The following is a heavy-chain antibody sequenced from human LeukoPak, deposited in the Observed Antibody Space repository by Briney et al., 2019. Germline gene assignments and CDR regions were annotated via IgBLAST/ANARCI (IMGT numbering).Heavy chain of an antibody. J-gene: IGHJ3*02. D-gene: IGHD2-2*01. Sequence: GGSLRLSCAASGFTFSSYSMNWVRQAPGKGLEWVSSISSSSSYIYYADSVKGRFTISRDNAKNSLYLQMNSLRAEDTAVYYCARALSPLVPAAADAFDIWGQGTMVTVSS. CDR3: ARALSPLVPAAADAFDI. CDR1: GFTFSSYS. CDR2: ISSSSSYI. V-gene: IGHV3-21*01.